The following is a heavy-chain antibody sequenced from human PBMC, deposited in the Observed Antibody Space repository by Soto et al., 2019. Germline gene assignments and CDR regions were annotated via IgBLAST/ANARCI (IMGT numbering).Heavy chain of an antibody. D-gene: IGHD2-2*01. CDR1: GFSFSSHW. V-gene: IGHV3-74*03. CDR2: INSDGSDT. CDR3: TSSAGHSAINALDF. Sequence: DVQLVESGGGSAQPGGSLTLSCEASGFSFSSHWMHWVRQAPGRGLMWVSRINSDGSDTMYADSVKGRFTISRDNAKNTVSLQNTGLKAEETRLYYCTSSAGHSAINALDFWGQGAMVTVSS. J-gene: IGHJ3*01.